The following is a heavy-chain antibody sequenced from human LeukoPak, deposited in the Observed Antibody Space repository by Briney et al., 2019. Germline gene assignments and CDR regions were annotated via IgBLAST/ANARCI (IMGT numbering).Heavy chain of an antibody. D-gene: IGHD6-19*01. CDR1: GYTFTHHG. J-gene: IGHJ2*01. CDR2: ISCYNGDT. Sequence: ASVRVSCKASGYTFTHHGIAWIRQAPGQGLEWLGWISCYNGDTIYAQKFQGRVTLTTEKSTSTVYMELRSLTSDDTAVYYCARDPSNTSGWYQYFDAWGRGTLVSVSS. CDR3: ARDPSNTSGWYQYFDA. V-gene: IGHV1-18*01.